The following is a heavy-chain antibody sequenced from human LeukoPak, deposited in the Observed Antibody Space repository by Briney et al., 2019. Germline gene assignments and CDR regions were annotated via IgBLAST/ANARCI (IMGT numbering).Heavy chain of an antibody. J-gene: IGHJ4*02. Sequence: GGSLRLSCAASGFTFSSYAMSWVRQAPGKGLVWVSATSGSGDSTYYADSVKGRFTISRDNPKNTLYLQMNSLRAEDTALYYCAKAAGILDSWGQGTLVTVSS. CDR1: GFTFSSYA. V-gene: IGHV3-23*01. D-gene: IGHD6-19*01. CDR3: AKAAGILDS. CDR2: TSGSGDST.